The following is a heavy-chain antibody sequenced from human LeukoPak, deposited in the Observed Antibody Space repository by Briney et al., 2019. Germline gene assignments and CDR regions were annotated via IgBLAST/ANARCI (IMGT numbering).Heavy chain of an antibody. Sequence: GGSLRLSCAASGFTFSSYSMNWVRQAPGKGLEWVSAISGSGGSTYYADSVKGRFTISRDNSKNTLYLQMNSLRAEDTAVYYCAKDRDSSSWYDDYWGQGTLVTISS. CDR3: AKDRDSSSWYDDY. V-gene: IGHV3-23*01. D-gene: IGHD6-13*01. CDR2: ISGSGGST. J-gene: IGHJ4*02. CDR1: GFTFSSYS.